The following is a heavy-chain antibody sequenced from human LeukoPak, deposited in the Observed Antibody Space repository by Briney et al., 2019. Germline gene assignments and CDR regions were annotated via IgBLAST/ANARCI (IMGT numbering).Heavy chain of an antibody. J-gene: IGHJ4*02. D-gene: IGHD6-19*01. CDR2: ISYNGYQK. CDR1: GFTFSSYG. V-gene: IGHV3-30*03. CDR3: ARDFSGLGYYFGS. Sequence: GGSLRLSCAASGFTFSSYGMHWVRQAPGKGLAWVAVISYNGYQKYYADSVKGRFTISRDNSKNTLYVQMNSLRAEDTALYYCARDFSGLGYYFGSWGQGTLVTVSS.